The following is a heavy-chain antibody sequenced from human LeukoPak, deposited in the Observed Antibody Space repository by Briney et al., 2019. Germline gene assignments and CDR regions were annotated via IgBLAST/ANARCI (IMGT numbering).Heavy chain of an antibody. V-gene: IGHV3-21*01. CDR2: TASRSTHI. Sequence: GGSLRLSCAASGFTFSTYTMKWVRQAPGKGLEWVSCTASRSTHIYYGDSMKGRFTISRDNAKNSLYLQMNSLRAEDTAVYYCAKDSYSKGDFWGQGVLVTVSS. CDR3: AKDSYSKGDF. J-gene: IGHJ4*02. D-gene: IGHD6-13*01. CDR1: GFTFSTYT.